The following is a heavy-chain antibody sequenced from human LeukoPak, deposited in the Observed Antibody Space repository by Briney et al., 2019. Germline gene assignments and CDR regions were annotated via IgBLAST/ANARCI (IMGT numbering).Heavy chain of an antibody. CDR2: IYHSGST. D-gene: IGHD1-26*01. Sequence: PSETLSLTCAVSGYSISSGYYWGCIRQPPGKGLEWIGSIYHSGSTYYNPALKSRVTISVDTSNNQFSLKLSSVTVADTSVYYFARLRREVGATRYYFDYWGQGTLVTVSS. CDR1: GYSISSGYY. V-gene: IGHV4-38-2*01. J-gene: IGHJ4*02. CDR3: ARLRREVGATRYYFDY.